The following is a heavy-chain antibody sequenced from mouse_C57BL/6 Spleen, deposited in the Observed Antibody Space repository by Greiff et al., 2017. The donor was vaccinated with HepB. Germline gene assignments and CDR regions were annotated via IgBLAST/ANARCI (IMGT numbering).Heavy chain of an antibody. CDR3: ARERITVVATGAMDY. V-gene: IGHV5-4*01. CDR2: ISDGGSYT. D-gene: IGHD1-1*01. J-gene: IGHJ4*01. CDR1: GFTFSSYA. Sequence: EVQVVESGGGLVKPGGSLKLSCAASGFTFSSYAMSWVRQTPEKRLEWVATISDGGSYTYYPDNVKGRFTISRDNAKNNLYLQMSHLKSEDTAMYYCARERITVVATGAMDYWGQGTSVTVSS.